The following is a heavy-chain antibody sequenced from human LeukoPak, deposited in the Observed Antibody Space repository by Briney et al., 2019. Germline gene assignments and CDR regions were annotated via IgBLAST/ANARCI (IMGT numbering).Heavy chain of an antibody. CDR1: GFTFSSYG. D-gene: IGHD1-7*01. CDR2: IWYDGSNK. V-gene: IGHV3-33*06. Sequence: PGGSLRLSCAASGFTFSSYGMHWVRQAPGKGLEWVAVIWYDGSNKYYADSVKGRFTISRDNSKNTLYLQMNSLRAEDTAVYYCAKDDGTIGITGTTPDYWGQGTLVTVSS. J-gene: IGHJ4*02. CDR3: AKDDGTIGITGTTPDY.